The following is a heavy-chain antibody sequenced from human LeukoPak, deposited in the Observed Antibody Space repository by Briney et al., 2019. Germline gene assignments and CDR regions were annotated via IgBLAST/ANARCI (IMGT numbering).Heavy chain of an antibody. J-gene: IGHJ4*02. Sequence: GGSLRLSCAVSGFTFDDYGMSWVRQAPGKWLEWVSGINWNGGSTGYADSVKGRFTISRDNAKNSLYLQMNSLRAEDTALYYCARKYSSGWYYFDYWGQGTLVTVSS. V-gene: IGHV3-20*04. D-gene: IGHD6-19*01. CDR3: ARKYSSGWYYFDY. CDR2: INWNGGST. CDR1: GFTFDDYG.